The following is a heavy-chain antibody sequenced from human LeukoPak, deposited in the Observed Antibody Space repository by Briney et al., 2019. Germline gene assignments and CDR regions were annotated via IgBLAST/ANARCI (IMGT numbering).Heavy chain of an antibody. D-gene: IGHD3-9*01. CDR1: GYTFTSYA. CDR2: INPNSGGT. J-gene: IGHJ4*02. CDR3: ARDRYDILTGYYPHNVYFDY. V-gene: IGHV1-2*02. Sequence: ASVKVSCKASGYTFTSYAMHWVRQAPGQGLEWMGWINPNSGGTNYAQKFQGRVTMTRDTSISTAYMELSRLRSDDTAVYYCARDRYDILTGYYPHNVYFDYWGQGTLVTVSS.